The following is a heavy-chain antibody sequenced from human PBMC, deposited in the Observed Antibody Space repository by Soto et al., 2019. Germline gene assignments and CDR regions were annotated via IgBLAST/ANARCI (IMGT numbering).Heavy chain of an antibody. Sequence: GASVKVSCKASGFTFTSCAVQWVRQARGQRLEWIGWIVVGSGNTNYAQKFQERVTITRDMSTSTAYMELSSLRSEDTAVYYCAIPRYDSSGYYYVDYWGQGTLVTVSS. CDR2: IVVGSGNT. CDR3: AIPRYDSSGYYYVDY. V-gene: IGHV1-58*01. J-gene: IGHJ4*02. CDR1: GFTFTSCA. D-gene: IGHD3-22*01.